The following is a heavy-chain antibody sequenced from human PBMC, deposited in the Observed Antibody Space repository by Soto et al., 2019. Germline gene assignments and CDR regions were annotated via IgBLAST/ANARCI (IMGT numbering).Heavy chain of an antibody. D-gene: IGHD6-13*01. J-gene: IGHJ3*02. CDR3: ARVSAAAGDAFDI. V-gene: IGHV1-69*02. Sequence: QVQLVQSGAEVQKPGSSVKVSCKASGGTFSSYTISWVRQAPGQGLEWMGRIIPILGIANYAQKFQGRVTITADKSTSTAYMELSSLRSEDTAVYYCARVSAAAGDAFDIWGQGTMVTVSS. CDR1: GGTFSSYT. CDR2: IIPILGIA.